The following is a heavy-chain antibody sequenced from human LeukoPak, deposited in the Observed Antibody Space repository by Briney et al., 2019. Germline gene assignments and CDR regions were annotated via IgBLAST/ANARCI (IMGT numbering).Heavy chain of an antibody. V-gene: IGHV1-18*01. D-gene: IGHD6-19*01. CDR2: ISAYNGNT. Sequence: GASVKVSCKASGYTFTSYGISWVRQAPGQGLEWMGWISAYNGNTNYAQKLQGRVTMTTDTSTSTAYMELSSLRSEDTAVYYCASDSSGWYDAFDIWGQGTMVTVSS. CDR3: ASDSSGWYDAFDI. J-gene: IGHJ3*02. CDR1: GYTFTSYG.